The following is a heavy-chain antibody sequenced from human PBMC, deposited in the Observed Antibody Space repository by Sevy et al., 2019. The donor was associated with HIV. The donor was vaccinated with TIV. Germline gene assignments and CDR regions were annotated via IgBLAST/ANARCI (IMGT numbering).Heavy chain of an antibody. CDR3: ARDGGCITTSCLLYFDY. CDR2: IGSSSRYI. D-gene: IGHD2-2*01. V-gene: IGHV3-21*01. J-gene: IGHJ4*01. CDR1: GFTFSSNT. Sequence: GGSLRLSCAVSGFTFSSNTMNWVPQAPGKGLEWVSSIGSSSRYIYYAGSVKGRFTISRGNAKNSVYLQMNSLRTQDTAVYYCARDGGCITTSCLLYFDYWGQGTLVTVSS.